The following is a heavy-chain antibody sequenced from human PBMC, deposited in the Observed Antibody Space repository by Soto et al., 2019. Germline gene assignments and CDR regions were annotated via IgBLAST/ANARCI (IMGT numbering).Heavy chain of an antibody. CDR2: INAGNGNT. D-gene: IGHD3-10*01. CDR1: GYPFTSYA. J-gene: IGHJ6*02. Sequence: ASVKVSLKASGYPFTSYAMHWVRQAPGQRLEWMGWINAGNGNTKYSQKFQGRVTITRDTSASTAYMELSSLRSEDTAVYYCARGSYYYGSGSYYNYYYYGMDLWGQGTSVTVSS. V-gene: IGHV1-3*01. CDR3: ARGSYYYGSGSYYNYYYYGMDL.